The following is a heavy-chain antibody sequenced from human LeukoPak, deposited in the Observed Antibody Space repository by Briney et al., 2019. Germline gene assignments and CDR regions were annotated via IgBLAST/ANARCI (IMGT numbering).Heavy chain of an antibody. J-gene: IGHJ4*02. CDR1: GYSFSNYW. D-gene: IGHD2-21*02. Sequence: GESLKISCEGSGYSFSNYWIGWVRQMPGKGLERMGTIYPGDYETRYSPSFQGLVTISVDKSISTAYLQWSSLKASDTAMYYCAIPPGYCGNDCSFDHWGQGTLVTVSS. CDR2: IYPGDYET. V-gene: IGHV5-51*01. CDR3: AIPPGYCGNDCSFDH.